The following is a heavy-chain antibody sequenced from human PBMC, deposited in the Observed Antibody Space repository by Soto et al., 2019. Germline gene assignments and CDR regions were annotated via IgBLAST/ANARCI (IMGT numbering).Heavy chain of an antibody. CDR1: GGTFSSYT. D-gene: IGHD7-27*01. V-gene: IGHV1-69*08. CDR2: IIPILGIA. CDR3: ARDKLGGAPASSFDI. J-gene: IGHJ3*02. Sequence: QVQLVQSGAEVKKPGSSVKVSCKASGGTFSSYTISWVRQAPGQGLEWMGRIIPILGIANYAQKFQGRVTITADKSTSTAYMELSSLRSEDTAVYYCARDKLGGAPASSFDIWGQGTMVTVSS.